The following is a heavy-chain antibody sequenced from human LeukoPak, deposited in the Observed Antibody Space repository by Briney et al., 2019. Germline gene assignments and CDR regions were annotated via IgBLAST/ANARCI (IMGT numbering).Heavy chain of an antibody. CDR3: AREGIAAAAAFDI. Sequence: PGGSLRLSCAASGFTFSSYSMNWVRQAPGKGLEWVSSISSSSGYIYYADSVKGRFTISRDNAKNSLYLQMNSLRAEDTAVYYCAREGIAAAAAFDIWGQGTMVTVSS. V-gene: IGHV3-21*01. CDR1: GFTFSSYS. J-gene: IGHJ3*02. D-gene: IGHD6-13*01. CDR2: ISSSSGYI.